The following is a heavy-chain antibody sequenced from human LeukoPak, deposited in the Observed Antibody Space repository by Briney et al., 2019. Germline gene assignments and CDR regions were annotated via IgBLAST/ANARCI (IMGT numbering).Heavy chain of an antibody. CDR1: GGSISSSSYY. V-gene: IGHV4-39*07. D-gene: IGHD2-2*02. CDR3: ARGGMCSSTSCYTSWFDP. Sequence: PSETLSLTCIVSGGSISSSSYYWGWIRQPPGKGLEWIGEVNHSGSTNYNPSLKSRVTISVDTSKNQFSLKLSSVTAADTAVYYCARGGMCSSTSCYTSWFDPWGQGTLVTVSS. CDR2: VNHSGST. J-gene: IGHJ5*02.